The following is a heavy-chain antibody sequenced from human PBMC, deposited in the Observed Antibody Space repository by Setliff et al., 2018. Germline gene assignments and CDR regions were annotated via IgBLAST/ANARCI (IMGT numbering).Heavy chain of an antibody. J-gene: IGHJ4*02. V-gene: IGHV4-61*09. Sequence: SETLSLTCTVSGGSISSGSYYWSWIRQPAGKGLEWIGHIYSSGSTNHNPSLKSRVTISVDRSKNQFSLKLSSVTAADTAVYYCARGPRYSGSYYVNYWGQGTLVTVS. CDR1: GGSISSGSYY. CDR2: IYSSGST. CDR3: ARGPRYSGSYYVNY. D-gene: IGHD1-26*01.